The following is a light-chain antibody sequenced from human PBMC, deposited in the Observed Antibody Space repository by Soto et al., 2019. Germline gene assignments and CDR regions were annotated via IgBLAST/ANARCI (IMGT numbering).Light chain of an antibody. CDR1: QSISSY. J-gene: IGKJ4*01. CDR2: AAS. CDR3: QQSYSTLLLT. Sequence: DNQMTQSPSSLSPSVGDRVTITCRASQSISSYLNWYQQKPGKAPKLLIYAASSLQSGVPSRFSGSGSGTDFTLTISSLQPEDFATYYCQQSYSTLLLTFGGGTKVDIK. V-gene: IGKV1-39*01.